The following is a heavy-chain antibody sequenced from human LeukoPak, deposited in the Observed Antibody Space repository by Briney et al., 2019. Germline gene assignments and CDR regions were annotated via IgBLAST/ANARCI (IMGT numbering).Heavy chain of an antibody. Sequence: ASVKVSCKASGGTFSSYAISWVRQAPGQGLEWMGWISAYNGNTNYAQKLQGRVTMTTDTSTSTAYMELRSLRSDDTAVYYCARGPVAGSFDYWGQGTLVTVSS. CDR3: ARGPVAGSFDY. V-gene: IGHV1-18*01. D-gene: IGHD6-19*01. J-gene: IGHJ4*02. CDR1: GGTFSSYA. CDR2: ISAYNGNT.